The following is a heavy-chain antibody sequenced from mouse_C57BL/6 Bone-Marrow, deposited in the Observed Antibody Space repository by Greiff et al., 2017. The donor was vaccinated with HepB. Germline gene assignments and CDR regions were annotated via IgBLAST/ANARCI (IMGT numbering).Heavy chain of an antibody. CDR2: IDPENGDT. D-gene: IGHD2-3*01. CDR3: TIWLLRAMDY. J-gene: IGHJ4*01. CDR1: GFNIKDDY. Sequence: EVQLQESGAELVRPGASVKLSCTASGFNIKDDYMHWVKQRPEQGLEWIGWIDPENGDTEYASKFQGKATITADTSSNTAYLQLSSLTSEDTAVYYCTIWLLRAMDYWGQGTSVTVSS. V-gene: IGHV14-4*01.